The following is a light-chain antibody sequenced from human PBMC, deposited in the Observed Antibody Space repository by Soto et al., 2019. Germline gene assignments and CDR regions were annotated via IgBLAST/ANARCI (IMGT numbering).Light chain of an antibody. CDR1: QSISSW. V-gene: IGKV1-5*01. CDR2: DAS. J-gene: IGKJ1*01. Sequence: DIQMTQSPSTLSASVGDRVTITCRASQSISSWLAWYQQKPGKAPKLLIYDASSLESGVPSRFSGSGSGTEFTFTSSSLQPDDFATYYCQQYNSYLWTFGQGTKVEIK. CDR3: QQYNSYLWT.